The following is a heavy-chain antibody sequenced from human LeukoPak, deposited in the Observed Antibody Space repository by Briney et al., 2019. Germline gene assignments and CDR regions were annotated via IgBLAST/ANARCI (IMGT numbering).Heavy chain of an antibody. J-gene: IGHJ4*02. V-gene: IGHV1-18*01. Sequence: GASVKVSCKASGYTFTSYGISWVRQAPGQGLEWMGWISAYNGNTNYAQKLQGRVTMTTDTSTSTAYMELRSLRSDDTAVYYCAREGYYDYVWGSYVFSGGDYWGQGTLVTVSS. CDR1: GYTFTSYG. CDR2: ISAYNGNT. D-gene: IGHD3-16*01. CDR3: AREGYYDYVWGSYVFSGGDY.